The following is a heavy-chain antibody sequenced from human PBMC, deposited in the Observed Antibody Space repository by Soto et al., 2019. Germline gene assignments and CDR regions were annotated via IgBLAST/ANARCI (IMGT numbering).Heavy chain of an antibody. CDR1: GYSFTSYW. D-gene: IGHD6-19*01. V-gene: IGHV5-51*01. Sequence: GESLKISCKGSGYSFTSYWIGWVRQMPGKGLEWMGIIYPGDSDTRYSPSFQGQVTISADTSISTAYLQWTSLKASDTAMYYCARSRRGAYSSGWYSLSGYYNYGIDVSGQGTTVTVSS. J-gene: IGHJ6*02. CDR3: ARSRRGAYSSGWYSLSGYYNYGIDV. CDR2: IYPGDSDT.